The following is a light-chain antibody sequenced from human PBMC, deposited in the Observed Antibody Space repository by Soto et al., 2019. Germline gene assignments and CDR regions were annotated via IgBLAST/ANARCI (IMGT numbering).Light chain of an antibody. J-gene: IGLJ1*01. V-gene: IGLV2-14*01. Sequence: QSALTQPASVSGSPGQSITISCTGTSSDVGGYNYVSWYQQHPGKAPKLMIYDVSNRPSGVSNRFSGSKSGNTASLTISGLQADDEADYYCSSYTSGSFGEYVFGTGTKLTVL. CDR2: DVS. CDR1: SSDVGGYNY. CDR3: SSYTSGSFGEYV.